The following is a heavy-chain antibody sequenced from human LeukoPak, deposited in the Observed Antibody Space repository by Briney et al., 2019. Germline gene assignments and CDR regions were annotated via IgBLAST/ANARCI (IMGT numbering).Heavy chain of an antibody. V-gene: IGHV5-51*01. CDR1: GYSFTDYW. CDR2: IYPGDSDT. J-gene: IGHJ4*02. CDR3: ARLAVVVAATGGFDY. D-gene: IGHD2-15*01. Sequence: GESLKISCKGSGYSFTDYWIGWVRQMPGKGLEWMGIIYPGDSDTRYSPSFQGQVTISADKSISTAYLQWSSLKASDTAMYYCARLAVVVAATGGFDYWGQGTLVTVSS.